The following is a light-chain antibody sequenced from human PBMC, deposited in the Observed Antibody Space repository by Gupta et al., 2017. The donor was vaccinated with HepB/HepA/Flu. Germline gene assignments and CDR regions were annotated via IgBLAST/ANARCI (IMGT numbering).Light chain of an antibody. CDR2: DDD. J-gene: IGLJ2*01. CDR1: SPNIGSNT. Sequence: SVLPPPPSASGTPGQRVTISCSGSSPNIGSNTVNWYQQLQGTAPRLLIYDDDRRPSGVPDRLSGSKSGTSASLAISGLQSDDEDHYYCSTWDESLDGSVTFGGGTKLTVL. V-gene: IGLV1-44*01. CDR3: STWDESLDGSVT.